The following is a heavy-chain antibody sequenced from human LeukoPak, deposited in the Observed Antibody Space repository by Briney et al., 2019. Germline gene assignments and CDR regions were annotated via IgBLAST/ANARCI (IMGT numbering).Heavy chain of an antibody. CDR1: GITLSNYG. D-gene: IGHD3-22*01. V-gene: IGHV3-23*01. Sequence: GGSLRLSCAVSGITLSNYGMSWVRQAPGKGLEWVAGISDSGGRTNYADSVKGRFTISRDNPKNTLYLQMNSLRAEDTAVYFCAKRGVVIRVILVGFHKEAYYFDSWGQGALDTVSS. J-gene: IGHJ4*02. CDR2: ISDSGGRT. CDR3: AKRGVVIRVILVGFHKEAYYFDS.